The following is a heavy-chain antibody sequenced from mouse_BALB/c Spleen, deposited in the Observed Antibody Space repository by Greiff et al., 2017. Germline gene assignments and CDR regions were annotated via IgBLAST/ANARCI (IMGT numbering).Heavy chain of an antibody. Sequence: EVQGVESGGGLVQPGGSLKLSCAASGFTFSSYGMSWVRQTPDKRLELVATINSNGGSTYYPDSVKGRFTISRDNAKNTLYLQMSSLKSEDTAMYYCARHTGRYFDYGGQGTTLTVSS. CDR1: GFTFSSYG. CDR3: ARHTGRYFDY. V-gene: IGHV5-6-3*01. CDR2: INSNGGST. D-gene: IGHD4-1*01. J-gene: IGHJ2*01.